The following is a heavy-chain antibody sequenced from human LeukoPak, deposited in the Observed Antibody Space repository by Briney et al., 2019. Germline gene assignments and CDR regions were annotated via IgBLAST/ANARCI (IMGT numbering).Heavy chain of an antibody. CDR2: INPSGGST. Sequence: ASVKVSCTASGYTFTSYYMHWVRQAPGQGPEWMGIINPSGGSTSYAQKFQGRVTMTRDTSTSTVYMELSSLRSEDTAVYYCARTYYDFWSGYSSPSYYFDYWGQGTLVTVSS. J-gene: IGHJ4*02. CDR3: ARTYYDFWSGYSSPSYYFDY. V-gene: IGHV1-46*01. D-gene: IGHD3-3*01. CDR1: GYTFTSYY.